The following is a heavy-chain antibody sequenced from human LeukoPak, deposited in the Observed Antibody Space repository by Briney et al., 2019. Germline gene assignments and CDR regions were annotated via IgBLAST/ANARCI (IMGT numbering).Heavy chain of an antibody. CDR2: ISYDGSNK. Sequence: PGGSLRLSCAASGFTFSSYGMHWVRQAPGKGLEWVAVISYDGSNKYYADSVKGRFTISRDNSKNTLYLQMNSLRAEDTAVYYCARDGGIYGGNYWVDYWGQGILVTVSS. CDR3: ARDGGIYGGNYWVDY. D-gene: IGHD1-26*01. J-gene: IGHJ4*02. CDR1: GFTFSSYG. V-gene: IGHV3-30*03.